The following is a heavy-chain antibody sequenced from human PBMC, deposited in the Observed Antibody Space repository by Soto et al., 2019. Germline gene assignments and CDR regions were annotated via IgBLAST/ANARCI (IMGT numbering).Heavy chain of an antibody. Sequence: PGGSLRLSCAASGFTFSSYAMHWVRQAPGKGLEYVSVISSNGGSTYYANSVKGRFTISRDNSKNTLYLQMGSLRAEDMAVYYCARGSNGYYFDYWGQGTLVTVSS. CDR3: ARGSNGYYFDY. D-gene: IGHD2-8*01. CDR1: GFTFSSYA. CDR2: ISSNGGST. V-gene: IGHV3-64*01. J-gene: IGHJ4*02.